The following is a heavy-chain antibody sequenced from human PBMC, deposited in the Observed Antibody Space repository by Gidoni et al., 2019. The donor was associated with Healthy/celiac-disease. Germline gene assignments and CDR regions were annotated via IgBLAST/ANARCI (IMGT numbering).Heavy chain of an antibody. Sequence: QVQLVQSGAEVKKPGASVKVSCKASGYTFTGYYMHWVRQAPGQGLEWMGRINPNSGGTNYAQKFQGRVTMTRDTSISTAYMELSRLRSDDTAVYYCARTPRRLQYPYYFDYWGQGTLVTVSS. D-gene: IGHD4-4*01. V-gene: IGHV1-2*06. CDR2: INPNSGGT. CDR3: ARTPRRLQYPYYFDY. CDR1: GYTFTGYY. J-gene: IGHJ4*02.